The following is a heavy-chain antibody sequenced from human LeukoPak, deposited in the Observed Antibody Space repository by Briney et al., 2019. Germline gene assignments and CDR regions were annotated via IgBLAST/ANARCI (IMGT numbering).Heavy chain of an antibody. V-gene: IGHV3-30-3*01. CDR2: ISYDESNK. D-gene: IGHD4-17*01. CDR3: ARDGGDGDAYFDY. Sequence: GGSLRLSCAASGYTFSSYTMHWVRQAPGKGLEWVALISYDESNKYYADSVRGRFTISRVNSKDTLYLQMNSLRAEDTAVYYCARDGGDGDAYFDYWGQGTLVTVSS. CDR1: GYTFSSYT. J-gene: IGHJ4*02.